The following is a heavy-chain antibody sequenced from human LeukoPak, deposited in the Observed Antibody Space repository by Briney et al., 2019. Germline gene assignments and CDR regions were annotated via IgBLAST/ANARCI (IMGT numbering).Heavy chain of an antibody. J-gene: IGHJ3*02. Sequence: SETLSLTCAVYGGSFSGYYWSWIRQPPGKGLEWIGEINHSGSTNYNPSLKSRVTISVDTSKNQFSLKLSSVTAADTAVYYCARDSDKGSAFDIWGQGTMVTVSS. CDR3: ARDSDKGSAFDI. V-gene: IGHV4-34*01. CDR2: INHSGST. CDR1: GGSFSGYY.